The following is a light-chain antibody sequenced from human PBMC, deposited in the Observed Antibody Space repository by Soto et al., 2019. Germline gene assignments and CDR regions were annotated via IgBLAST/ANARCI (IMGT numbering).Light chain of an antibody. CDR3: SSYTSINTWV. V-gene: IGLV2-14*01. J-gene: IGLJ3*02. CDR2: EVS. CDR1: SSDVGGYNY. Sequence: QSALTQPASVSGSPGQSITISCTGTSSDVGGYNYVSWYQQHPGKAPKLMIYEVSNRHSGVSNRFSGSKYGNTASLTISGRQAEDEADYYCSSYTSINTWVFGGGTKLTVL.